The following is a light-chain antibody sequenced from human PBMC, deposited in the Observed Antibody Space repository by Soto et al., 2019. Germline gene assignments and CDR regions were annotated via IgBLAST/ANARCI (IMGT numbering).Light chain of an antibody. Sequence: SYELTQPPSVSVAPGQTAGIICGGDNIGTKNVHWYQQRPGQAPVLVVYNDRDRPSGITERFSGSNSANTATLTISRVEAGDEADYYCQVWDMSRDCPIFGGGTKLTVL. V-gene: IGLV3-21*02. CDR1: NIGTKN. CDR3: QVWDMSRDCPI. CDR2: NDR. J-gene: IGLJ2*01.